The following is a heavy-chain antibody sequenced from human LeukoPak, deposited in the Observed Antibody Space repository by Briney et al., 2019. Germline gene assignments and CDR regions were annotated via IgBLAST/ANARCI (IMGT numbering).Heavy chain of an antibody. CDR2: INHSGST. Sequence: SETLSLTCAAYGGSFSGYYWSWIRQPPGKGLEWIGEINHSGSTNYNPSLKSRVTISVDTSKNQFSLKLSSVTAADTAVYYCARGLMEYYDFWGGSSFDYWGQGTLVTVSS. CDR1: GGSFSGYY. V-gene: IGHV4-34*01. CDR3: ARGLMEYYDFWGGSSFDY. J-gene: IGHJ4*02. D-gene: IGHD3-3*01.